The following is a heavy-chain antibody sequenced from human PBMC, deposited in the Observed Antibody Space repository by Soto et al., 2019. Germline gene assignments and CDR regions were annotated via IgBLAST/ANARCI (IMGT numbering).Heavy chain of an antibody. CDR3: ARVVRELSPSFDY. Sequence: GGSLRLSCAASGFTVSSNYMSWARQAPGKGLEWVSVIYSGGSTYYADSVKGRFTISRDNSKNTLYPQMNSLRAEDTAVYYCARVVRELSPSFDYWGQGTLVNVSS. CDR2: IYSGGST. D-gene: IGHD3-16*02. V-gene: IGHV3-66*01. CDR1: GFTVSSNY. J-gene: IGHJ4*02.